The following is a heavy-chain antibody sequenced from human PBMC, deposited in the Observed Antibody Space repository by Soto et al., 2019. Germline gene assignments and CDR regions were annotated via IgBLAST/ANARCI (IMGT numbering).Heavy chain of an antibody. CDR2: TVSGGGT. V-gene: IGHV3-53*02. J-gene: IGHJ6*02. D-gene: IGHD2-2*01. Sequence: EVQLVETGGGLIQPGGSLRLSCAASGFTVTDNYIIWVRQPPGKGLEWVSTTVSGGGTNYADTVKGRFTVSRDNSKNTLYLQMNNLRVEDTAVYYCARKPPSAIQGWAFGMDVWGQGTTVFVSS. CDR3: ARKPPSAIQGWAFGMDV. CDR1: GFTVTDNY.